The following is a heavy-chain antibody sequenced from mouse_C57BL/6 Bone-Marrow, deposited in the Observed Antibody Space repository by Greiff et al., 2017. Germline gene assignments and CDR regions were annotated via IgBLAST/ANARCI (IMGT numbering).Heavy chain of an antibody. Sequence: EVQLQESGAELVRPGASVKLSCTASGFNIKDDYMHWVKQRPEQGLEWIGWIDPENGDTDYASKFQGKATITADTSSNTAYLQLSSLTSEDTAVYYCSTRKIDDGYYGRAYWGQGTLVTVSA. CDR3: STRKIDDGYYGRAY. CDR1: GFNIKDDY. V-gene: IGHV14-4*01. D-gene: IGHD2-3*01. CDR2: IDPENGDT. J-gene: IGHJ3*01.